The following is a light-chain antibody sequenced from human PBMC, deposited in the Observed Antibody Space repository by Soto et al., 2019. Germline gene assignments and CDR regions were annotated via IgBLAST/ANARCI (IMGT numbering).Light chain of an antibody. CDR3: NSYTSNSTFV. J-gene: IGLJ1*01. Sequence: QSALTQPASVSGSPGQSITISCTGTSSDVGGYNYVSWFQQHPGKAPKLMVYGVTNRPSGVSNRFSGSRSGNTASLTISGLQSEDEAEYYCNSYTSNSTFVFGTGTKVTVL. CDR2: GVT. CDR1: SSDVGGYNY. V-gene: IGLV2-14*01.